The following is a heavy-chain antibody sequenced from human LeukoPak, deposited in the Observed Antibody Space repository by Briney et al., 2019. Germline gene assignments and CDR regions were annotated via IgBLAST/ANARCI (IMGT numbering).Heavy chain of an antibody. J-gene: IGHJ6*02. D-gene: IGHD3-16*01. CDR3: ARGGRQADPQGYYYYTMDV. V-gene: IGHV4-59*08. CDR2: IFYSGSA. CDR1: AASVATYS. Sequence: KTSETLSLTCTVAAASVATYSCTWIRQPPGKGLEWIAYIFYSGSANYNPSLKSRVTISVDTSMNQFSLKMNSVTAANTAAYYCARGGRQADPQGYYYYTMDVWGQGTTVTVSS.